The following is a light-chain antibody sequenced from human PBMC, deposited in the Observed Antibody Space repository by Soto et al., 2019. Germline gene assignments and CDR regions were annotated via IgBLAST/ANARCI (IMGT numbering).Light chain of an antibody. CDR3: TSYTSSSTLV. CDR1: SSDVGTYNY. CDR2: DVS. Sequence: QSALTQPASVSGSPGQSITISCTGTSSDVGTYNYVSWYQQHAGKVPKLMIYDVSNRPSGVSDRFSGSKSGNMASLTISGLQAEDEADYYCTSYTSSSTLVFGGGTKLTVL. J-gene: IGLJ2*01. V-gene: IGLV2-14*01.